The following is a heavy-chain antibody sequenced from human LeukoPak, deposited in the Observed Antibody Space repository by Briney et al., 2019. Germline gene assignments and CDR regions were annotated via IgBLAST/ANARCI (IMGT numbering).Heavy chain of an antibody. CDR2: IYYSGST. D-gene: IGHD4-17*01. V-gene: IGHV4-59*01. Sequence: PWETLSLPCTVSVHSINRYYWSWIRQPPGKGLEWIGYIYYSGSTNYNPSLKRRVSISVDTSKNQFSLRLSSVTAADTGVYFCARVGYGVYGYYFDWWGQGTLVTVSS. CDR3: ARVGYGVYGYYFDW. CDR1: VHSINRYY. J-gene: IGHJ4*02.